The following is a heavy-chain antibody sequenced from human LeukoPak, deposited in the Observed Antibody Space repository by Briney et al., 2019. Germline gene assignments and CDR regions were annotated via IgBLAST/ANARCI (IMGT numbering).Heavy chain of an antibody. Sequence: GGSLRLSCAASGFTFTTYWMAWVRQAPGKGLEWVAKTNQDGGETYYVDSAKGRFTISRDNAKNSVYLQMNSLGAEDTGVYYCARDHIAGHALEYWGQGTLVTVSS. V-gene: IGHV3-7*03. J-gene: IGHJ4*02. CDR2: TNQDGGET. CDR1: GFTFTTYW. D-gene: IGHD2-21*01. CDR3: ARDHIAGHALEY.